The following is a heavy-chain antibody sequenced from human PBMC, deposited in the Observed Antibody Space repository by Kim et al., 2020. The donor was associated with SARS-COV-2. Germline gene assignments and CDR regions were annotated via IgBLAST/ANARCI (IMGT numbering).Heavy chain of an antibody. CDR3: ARFVRLAIASHNAQIAARQVY. CDR1: GYTFTSYD. J-gene: IGHJ4*02. D-gene: IGHD6-6*01. V-gene: IGHV1-8*01. CDR2: MNPNSGNT. Sequence: ASVKVSCKASGYTFTSYDINWVRQATGQGLEWMGWMNPNSGNTGYAQKFQGRVTMTRNTSISTAYMELSSLRSEDTAVYYCARFVRLAIASHNAQIAARQVYWGQGTLVTVSS.